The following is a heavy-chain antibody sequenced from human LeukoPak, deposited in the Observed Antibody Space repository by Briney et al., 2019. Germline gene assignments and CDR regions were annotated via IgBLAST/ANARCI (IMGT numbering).Heavy chain of an antibody. CDR2: INHSGST. Sequence: SETLSLTCAVYGGSFSGYYWSWIRQPPGKGVEWIGEINHSGSTNYNPSLKSRVTISVDTSKNQFSLKLSSVTAADTAVYYCARGWVAAAGYNWFDPWGQGTLVTVSS. CDR1: GGSFSGYY. V-gene: IGHV4-34*01. D-gene: IGHD6-13*01. CDR3: ARGWVAAAGYNWFDP. J-gene: IGHJ5*02.